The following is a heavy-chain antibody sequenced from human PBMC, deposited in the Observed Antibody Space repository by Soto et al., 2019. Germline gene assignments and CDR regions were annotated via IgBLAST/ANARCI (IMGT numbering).Heavy chain of an antibody. CDR3: TRGWFGEIVYCLDY. D-gene: IGHD3-10*01. CDR2: ISAYNGNT. CDR1: GYTFTNYG. V-gene: IGHV1-18*01. Sequence: QVQLVQSGAEVKKPGASVKVSCKASGYTFTNYGISWVRQAPGQGLEWKGWISAYNGNTNYAQKLQGRVTLTTDTSTSTAYMELRSLRPDDTAVYYCTRGWFGEIVYCLDYWGQGTLVTVSS. J-gene: IGHJ4*02.